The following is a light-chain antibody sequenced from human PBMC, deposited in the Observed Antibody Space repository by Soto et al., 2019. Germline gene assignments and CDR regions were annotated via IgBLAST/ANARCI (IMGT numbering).Light chain of an antibody. CDR1: QSISSW. CDR3: QQYSSYSYT. Sequence: DIQMTQSPSTLSASVGDRVTITCRASQSISSWLAWYQQKPGKAPKLLIYDAPSLESGVPSRFSGSGSGTEFTLTISSLQPDDFATYYCQQYSSYSYTFGQGTKLEIK. J-gene: IGKJ2*01. V-gene: IGKV1-5*01. CDR2: DAP.